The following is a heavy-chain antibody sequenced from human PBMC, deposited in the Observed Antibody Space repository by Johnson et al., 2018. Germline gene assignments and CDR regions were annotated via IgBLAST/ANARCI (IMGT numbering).Heavy chain of an antibody. CDR2: INHSGST. D-gene: IGHD6-19*01. J-gene: IGHJ6*03. V-gene: IGHV4-34*01. CDR1: GGSFSGYY. Sequence: QVQLQQWGAGLLKPSETLSLTCAVNGGSFSGYYWSWIGQPPGKGLEWIGEINHSGSTNYSPSLKSRVTISVDTPKNPFSRKLRSVTAADAAVYYWARGRRLVNYYRDVWDTGTTVTVSS. CDR3: ARGRRLVNYYRDV.